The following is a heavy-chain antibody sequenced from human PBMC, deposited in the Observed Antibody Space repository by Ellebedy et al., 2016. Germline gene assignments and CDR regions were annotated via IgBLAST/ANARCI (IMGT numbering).Heavy chain of an antibody. V-gene: IGHV4-39*07. CDR2: IYYSGST. J-gene: IGHJ4*02. CDR3: ARDVATINRGYDY. CDR1: GGSISSSSYY. Sequence: SETLSLTCTVSGGSISSSSYYWGWIRQPPGKGLEWIGSIYYSGSTYYNPSLKSRVTISVDTSKNQFSLKLSSVTAADTAVYYCARDVATINRGYDYWGQGTLVTVSS. D-gene: IGHD5-12*01.